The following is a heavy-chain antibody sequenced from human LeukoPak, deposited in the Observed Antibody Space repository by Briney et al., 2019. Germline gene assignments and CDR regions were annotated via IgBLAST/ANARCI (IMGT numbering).Heavy chain of an antibody. CDR2: IYSGGNT. D-gene: IGHD2-15*01. J-gene: IGHJ4*02. CDR1: GASISGYY. Sequence: SETLSPTCTVSGASISGYYWSWIRQPAGKGLEWIGRIYSGGNTNYNPSLKSRVTISVDTPMNQFSLKVTSVTAADTAVYYCARNRKGRFEDTDYWGQGTLVTVSS. CDR3: ARNRKGRFEDTDY. V-gene: IGHV4-4*07.